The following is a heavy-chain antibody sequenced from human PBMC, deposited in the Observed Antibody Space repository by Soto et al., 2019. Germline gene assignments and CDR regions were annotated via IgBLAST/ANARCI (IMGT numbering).Heavy chain of an antibody. Sequence: QVQLVESGGGVVQPGRYLRLSCAASGFIFSGYAMHWVRQAPGKGLEWVAVISYDGNTKYYADSVKGRFTVSRDNSKNTLYVQMNNLSAEDTAMYYCAKETSAYEIVYWGQGTLVTVSS. CDR1: GFIFSGYA. J-gene: IGHJ4*02. CDR2: ISYDGNTK. V-gene: IGHV3-30-3*01. D-gene: IGHD5-12*01. CDR3: AKETSAYEIVY.